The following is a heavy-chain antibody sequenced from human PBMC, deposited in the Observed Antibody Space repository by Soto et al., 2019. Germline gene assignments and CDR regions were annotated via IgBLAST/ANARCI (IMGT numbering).Heavy chain of an antibody. CDR2: ISYDGNNK. D-gene: IGHD2-15*01. CDR3: ARAGCDGGSCYTLVGLRYGMDV. J-gene: IGHJ6*02. Sequence: QVQLVESGGGVVQPGRSLRLSCAASGFTFSSYVMYWVRQAPGKGLEWVAVISYDGNNKYYADSVKGRFTISRDNSKNTLYLQMTSLRAEDTAVYYWARAGCDGGSCYTLVGLRYGMDVWGQGTTVTVSS. CDR1: GFTFSSYV. V-gene: IGHV3-30-3*01.